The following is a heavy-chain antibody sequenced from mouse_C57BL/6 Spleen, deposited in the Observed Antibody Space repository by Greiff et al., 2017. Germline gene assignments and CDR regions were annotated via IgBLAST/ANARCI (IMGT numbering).Heavy chain of an antibody. J-gene: IGHJ2*01. D-gene: IGHD1-1*01. V-gene: IGHV1-72*01. CDR1: GYTFTSYW. CDR3: ARSNTTVVAGGAFDY. Sequence: QVQLQQPGAELVKPGASVKLSCKASGYTFTSYWMHWVKQRPGRGLEWIGRIDPNSGGTKYNEKFKSKATLTVDKPSSTAYMQLSSLTSEESAVYYCARSNTTVVAGGAFDYWGQGTTLTVSS. CDR2: IDPNSGGT.